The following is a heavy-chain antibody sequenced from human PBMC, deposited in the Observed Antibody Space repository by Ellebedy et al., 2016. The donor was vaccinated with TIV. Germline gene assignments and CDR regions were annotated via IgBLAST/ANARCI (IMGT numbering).Heavy chain of an antibody. J-gene: IGHJ4*02. CDR1: GYSFTSYW. Sequence: GESLKISXKGSGYSFTSYWISWVRQMPGKGLEWMGRIDPSDSYTNYSPSFQGHVTISADKSISTAYLQWSSLKASDTAMYYCASHRGIAVAGSYYWGQGTLVTVSS. V-gene: IGHV5-10-1*01. CDR3: ASHRGIAVAGSYY. CDR2: IDPSDSYT. D-gene: IGHD6-19*01.